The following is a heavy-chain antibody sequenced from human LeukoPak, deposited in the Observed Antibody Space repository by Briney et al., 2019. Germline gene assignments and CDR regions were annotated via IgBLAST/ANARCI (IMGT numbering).Heavy chain of an antibody. J-gene: IGHJ6*02. D-gene: IGHD6-19*01. CDR3: ARYGGWYGYYYYYGMDV. CDR2: INHSEST. Sequence: SETLSLTCAVYGGSFSGYYWSWIRQPPGKGLEWIGEINHSESTNYNPSLKSRVTISVDTSKNQFSLKLSSVTAADTAVYYCARYGGWYGYYYYYGMDVWGQGTTVTVSS. V-gene: IGHV4-34*01. CDR1: GGSFSGYY.